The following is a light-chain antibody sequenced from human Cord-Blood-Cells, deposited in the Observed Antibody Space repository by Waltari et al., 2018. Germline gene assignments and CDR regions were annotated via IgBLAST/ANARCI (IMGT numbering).Light chain of an antibody. CDR3: CSYAGSSTYV. CDR1: SSDGGSYNR. CDR2: EGS. Sequence: QSALTQPASVSGSPGQSITISGTGTSSDGGSYNRVSWYQQPPGKDPNLMIYEGSKRPSGVSNRFSGSKSGNTASLTISGLQAEDEADYYCCSYAGSSTYVFGTGTKVTVL. V-gene: IGLV2-23*01. J-gene: IGLJ1*01.